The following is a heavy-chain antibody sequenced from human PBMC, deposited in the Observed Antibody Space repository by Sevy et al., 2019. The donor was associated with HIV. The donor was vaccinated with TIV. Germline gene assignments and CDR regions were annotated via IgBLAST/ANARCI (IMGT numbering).Heavy chain of an antibody. J-gene: IGHJ5*02. D-gene: IGHD3-3*01. CDR3: AVITIFGVVTDNWFDP. Sequence: SETLSLTCTVSGGSISSSSYYWGWIRQPPGKGLEWIGSIYYSGSTYYNPSLKSRVTISVDTSKNQVSLKLSSVTAADTAVYCCAVITIFGVVTDNWFDPWGQGTRVTVSS. CDR2: IYYSGST. V-gene: IGHV4-39*01. CDR1: GGSISSSSYY.